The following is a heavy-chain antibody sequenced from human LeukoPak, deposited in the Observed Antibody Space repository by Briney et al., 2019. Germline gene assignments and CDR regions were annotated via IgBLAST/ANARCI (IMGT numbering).Heavy chain of an antibody. D-gene: IGHD3-22*01. Sequence: SETLSLTCTVSGDSIGSHYWSWIRQPPGKGLEWIGYIFYVGSTNYHPSLKSRVTISVDTSKNQFSLKLNSVTAADTAVYYCARDYYDSRGEAFDIWGQGTMVTVSS. V-gene: IGHV4-59*11. CDR2: IFYVGST. CDR3: ARDYYDSRGEAFDI. CDR1: GDSIGSHY. J-gene: IGHJ3*02.